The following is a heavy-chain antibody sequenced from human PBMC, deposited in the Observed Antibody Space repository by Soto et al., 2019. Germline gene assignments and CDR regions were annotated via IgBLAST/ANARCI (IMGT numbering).Heavy chain of an antibody. V-gene: IGHV3-64D*06. Sequence: GGSLRLSCSASGFTFSSYAMQWVRQAPGKGLEYVSAISTNGGSTHYADSVKGRFTISRDNSENTLYLQMSSLRAEDTAVYYCVKTLQYSYGLPHWGQGTLVTVSS. CDR2: ISTNGGST. D-gene: IGHD5-18*01. J-gene: IGHJ4*02. CDR3: VKTLQYSYGLPH. CDR1: GFTFSSYA.